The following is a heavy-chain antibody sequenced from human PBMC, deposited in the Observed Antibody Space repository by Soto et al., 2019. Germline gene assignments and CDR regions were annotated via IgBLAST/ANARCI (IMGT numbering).Heavy chain of an antibody. Sequence: EVQLLESGGGLVQPGGSLRLSCAASGFTFSSYAMSWVRQAPGKGLEWVSAISGSGGSTYYADSVKGRFTISRDNSKNTLYLQMNSLRAEETAVYYWAKVGIAAAERDDAFDIWGQGTMVTVSS. D-gene: IGHD6-13*01. CDR3: AKVGIAAAERDDAFDI. J-gene: IGHJ3*02. CDR2: ISGSGGST. CDR1: GFTFSSYA. V-gene: IGHV3-23*01.